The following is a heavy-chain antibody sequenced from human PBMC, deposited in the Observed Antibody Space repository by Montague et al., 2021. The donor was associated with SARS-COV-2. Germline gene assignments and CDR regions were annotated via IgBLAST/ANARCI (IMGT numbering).Heavy chain of an antibody. Sequence: SETLSLTCTVSGRSISSSSYCWGWIRQPPGKGLEWIGSIYYSGSTYYNPSLKSRVTISVDTSKNQFSLKLSSVTAADTAVYYCARVGRQQLVRLSGMDVWGQGTTVTVSS. V-gene: IGHV4-39*07. D-gene: IGHD6-13*01. CDR3: ARVGRQQLVRLSGMDV. J-gene: IGHJ6*02. CDR2: IYYSGST. CDR1: GRSISSSSYC.